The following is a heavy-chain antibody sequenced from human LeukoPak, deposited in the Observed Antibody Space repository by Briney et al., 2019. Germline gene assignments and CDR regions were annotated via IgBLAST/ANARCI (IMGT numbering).Heavy chain of an antibody. CDR1: GFTFGDHA. CDR2: ISSKAYRGTT. J-gene: IGHJ6*02. CDR3: SRGPQYIWLYYDLDV. D-gene: IGHD5-24*01. V-gene: IGHV3-49*04. Sequence: GGSLRLSCTASGFTFGDHAMSWVRKARGKGLEWVGFISSKAYRGTTEYAACVKGRFTISRDDSKSIAYLQMNSLKTEDTAVYYCSRGPQYIWLYYDLDVWGQGTTVIVSS.